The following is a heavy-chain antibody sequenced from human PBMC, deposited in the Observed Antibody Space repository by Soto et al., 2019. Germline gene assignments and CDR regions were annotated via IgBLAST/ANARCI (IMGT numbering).Heavy chain of an antibody. J-gene: IGHJ4*02. D-gene: IGHD2-8*01. V-gene: IGHV3-33*01. CDR2: IWHDGSNK. Sequence: QVQLVESGGGVVQPGRSLRLSCGASGFTLSSYGMHWVRQAPGKGLEWVAVIWHDGSNKYYADSMKGRFTISRDNSQNKLYLQMNNLRVEDPAVYFCAGDRGSDDPNGYWGQGTLVTVSS. CDR3: AGDRGSDDPNGY. CDR1: GFTLSSYG.